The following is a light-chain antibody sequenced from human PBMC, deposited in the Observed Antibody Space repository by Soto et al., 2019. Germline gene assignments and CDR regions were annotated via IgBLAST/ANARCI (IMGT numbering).Light chain of an antibody. Sequence: EIVLTQSPGTLSLSPGERATLSCRASQSVSSSYLAWYQQKPGQAPRLLIYGASSRATGIPDRFSGSGSGTDFTLTISRLEPEDFAVYSCQQYGRPPQTFGQGTKVDIK. V-gene: IGKV3-20*01. J-gene: IGKJ1*01. CDR1: QSVSSSY. CDR3: QQYGRPPQT. CDR2: GAS.